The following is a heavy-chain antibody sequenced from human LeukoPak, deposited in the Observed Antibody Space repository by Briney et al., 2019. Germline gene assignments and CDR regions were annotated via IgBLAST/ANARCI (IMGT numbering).Heavy chain of an antibody. D-gene: IGHD6-13*01. CDR1: GYSFTNYW. V-gene: IGHV5-51*01. Sequence: GESLKISCKGSGYSFTNYWIGWVRQMPGKGLEWMGIIYPADSDTRYSPSFEGQVTISADMSIRTAYLQWSSLKASDTAMYYCARRIAGAGSDYWGQGTLVTVSS. CDR3: ARRIAGAGSDY. J-gene: IGHJ4*02. CDR2: IYPADSDT.